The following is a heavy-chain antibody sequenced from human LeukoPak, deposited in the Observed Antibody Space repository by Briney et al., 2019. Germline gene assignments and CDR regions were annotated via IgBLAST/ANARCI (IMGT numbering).Heavy chain of an antibody. J-gene: IGHJ4*02. Sequence: SETLSLTCTVSGGSISSSSYYWGWIRQPPGKGLEWIGSIYYSGSTYYNPSLKSRVTISVDTSKNQFSLKLSSVTAADTAVYYCARHAYLSTHDYWGQGTLVTVSS. CDR2: IYYSGST. D-gene: IGHD2-2*01. CDR3: ARHAYLSTHDY. V-gene: IGHV4-39*01. CDR1: GGSISSSSYY.